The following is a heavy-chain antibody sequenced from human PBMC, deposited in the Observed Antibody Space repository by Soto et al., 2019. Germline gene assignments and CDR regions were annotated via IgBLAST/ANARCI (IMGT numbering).Heavy chain of an antibody. CDR2: TYYRSKWSN. V-gene: IGHV6-1*01. CDR3: ARLIVNSWLDS. Sequence: QVQLQQSGPVLVKPSQTLSLTCAISGDSVSSNSATWDWIRQSPSRGLEWLGRTYYRSKWSNDYAVSGKGRIITNPDTSHHQSSRRLNSVTPDDTAVYYCARLIVNSWLDSWGHGTLVTVSS. CDR1: GDSVSSNSAT. D-gene: IGHD1-26*01. J-gene: IGHJ5*01.